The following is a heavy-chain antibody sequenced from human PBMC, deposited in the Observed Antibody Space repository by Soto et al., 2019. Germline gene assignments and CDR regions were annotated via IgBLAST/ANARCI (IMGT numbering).Heavy chain of an antibody. J-gene: IGHJ4*02. CDR2: INPSGGST. Sequence: ASVKVSCKASGYTFTTYYMHWVRQAPGQGLEWMGIINPSGGSTSYAQKFQGRVTMTRDTSTSTVYMELSSLRSEDTAVYYCAREGEINYYDSSGYYNYWGQGTRVTVSS. V-gene: IGHV1-46*01. CDR3: AREGEINYYDSSGYYNY. CDR1: GYTFTTYY. D-gene: IGHD3-22*01.